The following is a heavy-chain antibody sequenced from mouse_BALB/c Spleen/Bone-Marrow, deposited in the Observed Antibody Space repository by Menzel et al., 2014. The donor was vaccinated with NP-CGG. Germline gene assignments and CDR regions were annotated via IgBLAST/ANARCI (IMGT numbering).Heavy chain of an antibody. D-gene: IGHD1-2*01. V-gene: IGHV1-54*01. J-gene: IGHJ4*01. CDR2: INPGSGGT. CDR3: ARSLLRLQNAMDY. CDR1: GYAFTNYL. Sequence: VKLMESGAELVRPGTSVKVSCKASGYAFTNYLIEWVKRRPGQGLEWIGVINPGSGGTNYNEKFKGKATLTADKSSSTAYMQLGSLTSDDSAVYFCARSLLRLQNAMDYWGQGTSVTVSS.